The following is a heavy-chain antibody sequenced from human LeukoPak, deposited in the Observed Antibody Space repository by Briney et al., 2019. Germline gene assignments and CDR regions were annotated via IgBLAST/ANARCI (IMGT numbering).Heavy chain of an antibody. J-gene: IGHJ4*02. CDR3: ATDRATQYFDY. V-gene: IGHV3-33*08. CDR1: GFTFSSYG. Sequence: GGSLRLSCEVSGFTFSSYGMHWVRQAPGKGLEWVAFIWYDGSNKYYADSVKGRFTISRDNSRNTLFLQMNSLRAEDTAVYYCATDRATQYFDYWGQGTLVSVSS. D-gene: IGHD2-15*01. CDR2: IWYDGSNK.